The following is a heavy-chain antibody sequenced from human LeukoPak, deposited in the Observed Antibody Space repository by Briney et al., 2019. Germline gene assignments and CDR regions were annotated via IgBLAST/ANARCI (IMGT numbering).Heavy chain of an antibody. CDR3: ARDAGGYNYGYSPDY. CDR1: GGSISSYY. Sequence: PSETLSLTCTVSGGSISSYYWSWIRQPAGKGLEWIGRIYTSGSTSYNSSLKSRVTMSVDTSKNQFSLKLSSVTAADTAVYYCARDAGGYNYGYSPDYWGQGTLVSVSS. V-gene: IGHV4-4*07. J-gene: IGHJ4*02. CDR2: IYTSGST. D-gene: IGHD5-18*01.